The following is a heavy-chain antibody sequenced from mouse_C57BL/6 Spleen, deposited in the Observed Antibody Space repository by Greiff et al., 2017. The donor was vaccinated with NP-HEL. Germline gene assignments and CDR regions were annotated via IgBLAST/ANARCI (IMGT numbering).Heavy chain of an antibody. Sequence: QVQLQQPGAELVMPGASVKLSCKASGYTFTSYWMHWVKQRPGQGLEWIGEIDPSDSYTTYNQKFKGKSTLTVDKSSSTAYMQLSSLTSEESAVYYCARLPDPYWDFDVWGTGTTVTVSS. J-gene: IGHJ1*03. CDR3: ARLPDPYWDFDV. CDR1: GYTFTSYW. V-gene: IGHV1-69*01. CDR2: IDPSDSYT.